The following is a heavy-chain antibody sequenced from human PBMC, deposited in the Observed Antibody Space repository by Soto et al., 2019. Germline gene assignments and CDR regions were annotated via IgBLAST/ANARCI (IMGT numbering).Heavy chain of an antibody. D-gene: IGHD4-17*01. CDR1: GFTFSSYG. Sequence: GGSLRLSCAASGFTFSSYGMHWVRQAPGKGLEWVAVISYDGSNKYYADSVKGRFTISRDNSKNTLYLQMNSLRAEDTAVYYCAKVDQVFMTTVTTFDYWGQGTLVTVSS. CDR2: ISYDGSNK. CDR3: AKVDQVFMTTVTTFDY. V-gene: IGHV3-30*18. J-gene: IGHJ4*02.